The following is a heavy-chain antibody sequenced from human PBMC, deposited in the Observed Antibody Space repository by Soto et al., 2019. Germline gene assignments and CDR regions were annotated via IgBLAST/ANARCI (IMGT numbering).Heavy chain of an antibody. CDR2: IYCSGST. CDR3: ARLAGSGYDAGGGAFDI. D-gene: IGHD5-12*01. Sequence: SETLSLTCTVSGGSISSYYWSWIRQPPGKGLEWIGYIYCSGSTNYNPSLKSRVTISVDTSKNQFSLKLSSVTAADTAVYYCARLAGSGYDAGGGAFDIWGQGTMVTVSS. J-gene: IGHJ3*02. V-gene: IGHV4-59*08. CDR1: GGSISSYY.